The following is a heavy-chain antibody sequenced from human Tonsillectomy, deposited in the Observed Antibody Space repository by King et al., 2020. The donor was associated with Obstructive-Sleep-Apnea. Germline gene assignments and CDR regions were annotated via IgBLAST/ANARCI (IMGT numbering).Heavy chain of an antibody. CDR1: GFTFSSYW. V-gene: IGHV3-7*01. D-gene: IGHD3-22*01. CDR3: ARGAYYDDPMKYWYFDL. Sequence: VQLVESGGGLVQPGGSLRLSCAASGFTFSSYWMSWVRQAPGKGLEWVANIKQDGSEKYYVDSVKGRFTISRDNAKNSLYLQMNSLRAEDTAVYYCARGAYYDDPMKYWYFDLWGRGTLVTVSS. CDR2: IKQDGSEK. J-gene: IGHJ2*01.